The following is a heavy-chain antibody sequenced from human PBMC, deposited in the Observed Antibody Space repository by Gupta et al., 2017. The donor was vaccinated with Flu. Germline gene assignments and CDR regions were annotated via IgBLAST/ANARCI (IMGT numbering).Heavy chain of an antibody. CDR2: AFHSGST. J-gene: IGHJ2*01. V-gene: IGHV4-28*01. CDR1: GSPISTIHW. D-gene: IGHD1-1*01. Sequence: QLLLHESGPGLVKPSDTLSLTCGVSGSPISTIHWLVCIRLPPGKALEWIGYAFHSGSTYDNPSLRSRVTMSVDTSKSQFSLRLRSVTAVDTAVYYCARWTGTASGYNWYFDPWGRGTLVTVSS. CDR3: ARWTGTASGYNWYFDP.